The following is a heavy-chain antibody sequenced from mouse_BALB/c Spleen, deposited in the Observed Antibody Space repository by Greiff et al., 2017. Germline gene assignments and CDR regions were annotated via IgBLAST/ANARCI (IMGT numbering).Heavy chain of an antibody. Sequence: QVQLKQPGAELVMPGASVKMSCKASGYTFTDYWMHWVKQRPGQGLEWIGAIDTSDSYTSYNQKFKGKATLTVDESSSTAYMQLSSLTSEDSAVYYCARNGNYVRSYFDYWGQGTTLTVSS. CDR1: GYTFTDYW. J-gene: IGHJ2*01. V-gene: IGHV1-69*01. D-gene: IGHD2-1*01. CDR3: ARNGNYVRSYFDY. CDR2: IDTSDSYT.